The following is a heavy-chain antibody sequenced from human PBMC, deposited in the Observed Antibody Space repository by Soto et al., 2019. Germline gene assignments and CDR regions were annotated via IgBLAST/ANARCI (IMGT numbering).Heavy chain of an antibody. J-gene: IGHJ5*01. CDR3: ARMELRLHGNHNGFDL. Sequence: GASAKVSCKASGYTFTSYGISWVRHSHGQGLEWMGWISAYNGNTNYAQKLQGRVTMTTDTSTSTAYMELRSLRSDDTAVYYCARMELRLHGNHNGFDLWGQRTLLTVSS. V-gene: IGHV1-18*01. CDR1: GYTFTSYG. D-gene: IGHD3-3*01. CDR2: ISAYNGNT.